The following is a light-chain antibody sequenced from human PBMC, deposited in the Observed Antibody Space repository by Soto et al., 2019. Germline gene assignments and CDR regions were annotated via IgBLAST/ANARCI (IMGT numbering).Light chain of an antibody. J-gene: IGKJ1*01. CDR2: GAS. V-gene: IGKV3-20*01. CDR3: QQYNNWPPT. Sequence: IVLTQSPGTLSLSRLGVGRLSCMASQSVSSSYLAWYQQKPGQAPRLLIFGASSRATGIPDRFSGSGSGTDFTLTISSLQPEDFAVYHCQQYNNWPPTFGQGTKVDIK. CDR1: QSVSSSY.